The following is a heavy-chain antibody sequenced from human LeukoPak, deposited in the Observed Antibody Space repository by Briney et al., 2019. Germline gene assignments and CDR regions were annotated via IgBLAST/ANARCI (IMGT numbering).Heavy chain of an antibody. V-gene: IGHV3-48*04. J-gene: IGHJ6*03. CDR2: ISSSSSTI. D-gene: IGHD3-10*01. Sequence: GGSLRLSCAASGFTFSSYSMNWVRQAPGKGLEWVSYISSSSSTIYYADSVKGRFTISRDNSKNSLYLQMNSLRTEDTALYYCAKALWSHYYMDVWGKGTTVTVSS. CDR3: AKALWSHYYMDV. CDR1: GFTFSSYS.